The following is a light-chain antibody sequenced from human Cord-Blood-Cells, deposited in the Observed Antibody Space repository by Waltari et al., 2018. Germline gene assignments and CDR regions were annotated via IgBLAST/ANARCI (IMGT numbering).Light chain of an antibody. CDR3: CSYAGSSTPWV. CDR2: EGS. J-gene: IGLJ3*02. V-gene: IGLV2-23*01. Sequence: SALTQPASVSGSPGQSTTISCTGTSSDVGSYTLFSWYQQHPGKAPKLMIYEGSKRPSGVSNRFSGSKSGNTASLTISGLQAEDEADYYCCSYAGSSTPWVFGGGTKLTVL. CDR1: SSDVGSYTL.